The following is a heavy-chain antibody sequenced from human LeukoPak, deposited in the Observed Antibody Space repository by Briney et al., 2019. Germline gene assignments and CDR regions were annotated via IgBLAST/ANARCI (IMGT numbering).Heavy chain of an antibody. Sequence: PGGSLRLYCAASGFTFSSYWMHWVRQAPGKGLVWVSRINSDGSSTSYADSVKGRFTISRDNAKNTLYLQMNSLRAEDTAVYYCAKEAYCSSTSCYRRYFQHWGQGTLVTVSS. CDR1: GFTFSSYW. J-gene: IGHJ1*01. CDR2: INSDGSST. V-gene: IGHV3-74*01. D-gene: IGHD2-2*01. CDR3: AKEAYCSSTSCYRRYFQH.